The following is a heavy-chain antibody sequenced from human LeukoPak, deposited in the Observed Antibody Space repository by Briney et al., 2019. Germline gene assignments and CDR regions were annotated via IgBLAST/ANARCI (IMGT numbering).Heavy chain of an antibody. CDR3: ARERGRGRDSPWFDY. CDR1: GFTFSSYG. V-gene: IGHV3-33*01. D-gene: IGHD1-26*01. CDR2: IWYDGSNK. Sequence: GGSLRLSCAASGFTFSSYGMHWVRQAPGKGLEWVAVIWYDGSNKYYADSVKGRFTISRDNSKNTLDLQMTGLRAEGTAVYYCARERGRGRDSPWFDYWGQGTLVTVSS. J-gene: IGHJ4*02.